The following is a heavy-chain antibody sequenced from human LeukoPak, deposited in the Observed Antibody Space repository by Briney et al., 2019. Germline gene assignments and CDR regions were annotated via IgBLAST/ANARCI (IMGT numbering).Heavy chain of an antibody. D-gene: IGHD4-17*01. J-gene: IGHJ4*02. CDR3: ARVDADYEDY. V-gene: IGHV3-23*01. Sequence: GGSLRLSCVASGLTLSSYAMSWVRQAPGKGLEWVSGITGSDGSTYYVDSVKGRFTISRDNSKNTLYLQMISLRAEDTAVYYCARVDADYEDYWGQGTLVTVSS. CDR1: GLTLSSYA. CDR2: ITGSDGST.